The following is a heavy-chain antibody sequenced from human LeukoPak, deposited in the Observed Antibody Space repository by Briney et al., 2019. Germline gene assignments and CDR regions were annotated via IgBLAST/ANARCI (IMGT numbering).Heavy chain of an antibody. CDR1: GGSISSGSYY. CDR2: IYTSGST. D-gene: IGHD2-15*01. J-gene: IGHJ6*03. Sequence: PSETLSLTCTVSGGSISSGSYYWSWIRQPAGKGLEWIGRIYTSGSTNYNPSLKSRVTISVDTSKNQFSLKLSSVTAADTAVYYCARGRYCSGGSCYSLSRKWHYMDVWGKGTTVTVSS. CDR3: ARGRYCSGGSCYSLSRKWHYMDV. V-gene: IGHV4-61*02.